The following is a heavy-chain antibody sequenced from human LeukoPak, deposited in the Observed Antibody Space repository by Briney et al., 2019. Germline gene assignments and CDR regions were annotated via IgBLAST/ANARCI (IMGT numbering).Heavy chain of an antibody. D-gene: IGHD2-21*02. V-gene: IGHV1-69*13. CDR1: GGTFSSYA. J-gene: IGHJ3*02. CDR3: ARAYCGGDCYSAFDI. Sequence: ASVKVSCKASGGTFSSYAISWVRQAPGQGLEWMGGIIPIFGTANYAQKFQGRVTITADESTSTAYMELSSLRSEDTAVYYCARAYCGGDCYSAFDIWGQGTRVTVSS. CDR2: IIPIFGTA.